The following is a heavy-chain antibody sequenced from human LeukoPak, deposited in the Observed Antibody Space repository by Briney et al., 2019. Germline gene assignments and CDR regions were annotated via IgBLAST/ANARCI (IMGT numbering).Heavy chain of an antibody. CDR2: IIPIFGTA. Sequence: SVKVSCKASGGTFSSYAISWVREAPGQGLEWVGGIIPIFGTANYAQKFQGRVTITADESTSTAYMELSSLRSEDTAVYYCASRPYYYGSGSENWCDHWGQGTLVTVSS. J-gene: IGHJ5*02. D-gene: IGHD3-10*01. V-gene: IGHV1-69*01. CDR1: GGTFSSYA. CDR3: ASRPYYYGSGSENWCDH.